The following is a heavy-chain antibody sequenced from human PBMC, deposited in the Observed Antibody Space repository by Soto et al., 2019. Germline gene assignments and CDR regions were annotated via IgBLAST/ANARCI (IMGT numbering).Heavy chain of an antibody. J-gene: IGHJ4*02. CDR2: ISSSSSTI. D-gene: IGHD3-22*01. V-gene: IGHV3-48*01. Sequence: EVQLVESGGGLVQPGGSLRLSCAASGFTFSSYSMNWVRQAPGKGLEWVSYISSSSSTIYYADSVKGRFTISRDNAKNSLYLQMNSLRAEDTAVYYCARDLLSSGYVYFDYWGQGTLVTVSS. CDR3: ARDLLSSGYVYFDY. CDR1: GFTFSSYS.